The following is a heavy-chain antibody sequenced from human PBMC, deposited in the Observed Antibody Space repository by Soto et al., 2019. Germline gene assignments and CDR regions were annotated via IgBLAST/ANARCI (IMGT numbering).Heavy chain of an antibody. Sequence: GGSLRLSCAASGFTFSSYGMHWVRQAPGKGLEWVAVISYDGSNKYYADSVKGRFTISRDNSKNTLYLQMNSLRAEDTAVYYCANKQVGEYQLLGTDYYGMDVWGQGTTVTVSS. V-gene: IGHV3-30*18. CDR3: ANKQVGEYQLLGTDYYGMDV. J-gene: IGHJ6*02. CDR1: GFTFSSYG. D-gene: IGHD2-2*01. CDR2: ISYDGSNK.